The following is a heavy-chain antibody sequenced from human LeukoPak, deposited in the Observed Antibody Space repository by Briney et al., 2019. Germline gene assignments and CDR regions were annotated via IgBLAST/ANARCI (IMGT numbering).Heavy chain of an antibody. CDR2: IYYSGST. V-gene: IGHV4-59*01. CDR1: GGSISSYY. CDR3: ARAPNYSSSWYAVWFDP. D-gene: IGHD6-13*01. Sequence: SETLSLTCTVSGGSISSYYWSWIRQPPGKGLEWIGYIYYSGSTNYNPSLKSRVTISVDTPKNQFSLRLSSVTAADTAVYYCARAPNYSSSWYAVWFDPWGQGTLVTVSS. J-gene: IGHJ5*02.